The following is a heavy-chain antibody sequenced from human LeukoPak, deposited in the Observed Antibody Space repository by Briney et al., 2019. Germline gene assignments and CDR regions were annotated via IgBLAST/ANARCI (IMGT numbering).Heavy chain of an antibody. CDR3: ARDGGSSSPPYMDV. Sequence: PSETLSLTCTVSGGSISSYYWSWIRQPPGKGLEWIGYIYYSGSTNYNPSLKSRVTISVDTSKNQFSLKLSSVTAADTAVYYCARDGGSSSPPYMDVWGKGTTVTISS. D-gene: IGHD6-13*01. CDR1: GGSISSYY. CDR2: IYYSGST. J-gene: IGHJ6*03. V-gene: IGHV4-59*01.